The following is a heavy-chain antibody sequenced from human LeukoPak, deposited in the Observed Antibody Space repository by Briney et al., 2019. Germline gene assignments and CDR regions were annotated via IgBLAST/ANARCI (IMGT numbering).Heavy chain of an antibody. CDR3: AKVGGATVTPRNRLYYFDY. J-gene: IGHJ4*02. D-gene: IGHD4-17*01. CDR2: ISGSGGST. Sequence: PGGSLRLSCAASGFTFSGYAMSWVRQAPGKGLEWVSAISGSGGSTYYADSVKGRFTISRDNSKNTLYLQMNSLRAEDTAVYYCAKVGGATVTPRNRLYYFDYWGQGTLVTVSS. CDR1: GFTFSGYA. V-gene: IGHV3-23*01.